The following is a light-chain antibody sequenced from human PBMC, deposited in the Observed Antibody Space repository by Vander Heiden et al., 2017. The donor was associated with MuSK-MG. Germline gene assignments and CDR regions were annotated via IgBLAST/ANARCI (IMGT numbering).Light chain of an antibody. Sequence: DIQMTQSPSSLSASVGDRVTITCRASQGISNSLAWYQQKPGKAPKLLLYAASRLESGVPSRFSGSGYGTDYTLTISSRQPEDFSPYYCQQYDSTPPYTFGQGTKLGIK. V-gene: IGKV1-NL1*01. CDR2: AAS. CDR1: QGISNS. CDR3: QQYDSTPPYT. J-gene: IGKJ2*01.